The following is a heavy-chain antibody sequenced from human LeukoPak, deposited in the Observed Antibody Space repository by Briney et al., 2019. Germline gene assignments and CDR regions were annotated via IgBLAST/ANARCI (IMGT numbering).Heavy chain of an antibody. Sequence: SETLSLTCTVSVGSISTYYWSWIRQPPGKGLEWIGYIYYSGSTNYNPSLKSRVTVSVDTSKNQFSLKLSSVTAADTAVYYCARGAGNYYFYGMDVWGQGTTVTVSS. V-gene: IGHV4-59*01. CDR2: IYYSGST. CDR1: VGSISTYY. J-gene: IGHJ6*02. CDR3: ARGAGNYYFYGMDV.